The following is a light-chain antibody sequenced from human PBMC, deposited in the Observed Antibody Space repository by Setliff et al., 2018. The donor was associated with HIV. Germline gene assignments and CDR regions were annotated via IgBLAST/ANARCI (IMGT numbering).Light chain of an antibody. Sequence: SALTQPASVSGSPGQSITISCTGNSSNVGAYNFVSWYRQYPGKAPELTIFEVTKRASGISKRFSGSKSGNAASLTISGLQADDEADYYCCSYAGSTSFDGFGTGTKVTVL. CDR1: SSNVGAYNF. CDR3: CSYAGSTSFDG. V-gene: IGLV2-23*02. J-gene: IGLJ1*01. CDR2: EVT.